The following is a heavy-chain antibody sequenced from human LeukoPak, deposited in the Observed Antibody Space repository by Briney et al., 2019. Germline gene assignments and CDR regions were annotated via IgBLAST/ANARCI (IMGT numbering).Heavy chain of an antibody. CDR2: ISGSGGST. CDR3: AKDALLYVVPAAMDP. D-gene: IGHD2-2*01. Sequence: AGESLRLSCAASGFTFSSYAMSWVRQAPGKGLEWVSAISGSGGSTYYADSVKGRFTISRDNSKNTLYLQMNSLRAEDTAVYYCAKDALLYVVPAAMDPWGQGTLVTVSS. CDR1: GFTFSSYA. V-gene: IGHV3-23*01. J-gene: IGHJ5*02.